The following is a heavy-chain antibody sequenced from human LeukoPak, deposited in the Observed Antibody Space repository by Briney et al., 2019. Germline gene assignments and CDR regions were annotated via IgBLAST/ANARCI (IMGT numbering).Heavy chain of an antibody. CDR1: GFTFSSYS. CDR2: ISSSSSII. Sequence: PGGSLRLSCAASGFTFSSYSMNWVRQAPGKGLEWVSYISSSSSIIHYTDSVKGRFTISRDNARNSLYLQMNSLRAEDTAVYYCARDGGYCSSTRCYLGVWGQGQWSPSLQ. J-gene: IGHJ3*01. V-gene: IGHV3-48*04. CDR3: ARDGGYCSSTRCYLGV. D-gene: IGHD2-2*01.